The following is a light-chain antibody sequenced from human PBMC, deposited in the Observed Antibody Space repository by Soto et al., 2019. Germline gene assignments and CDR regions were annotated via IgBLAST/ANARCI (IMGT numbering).Light chain of an antibody. CDR3: QQSYNTSLT. CDR1: QNVGRY. CDR2: SAS. Sequence: DIQMTQSPSSLSASVGDRITITCRASQNVGRYLTWYQQRSGGAPKRLIYSASNLQSGVSSRFSGSGSGTDFTLTISSLQSEDFATYFCQQSYNTSLTFGGGTVVEI. J-gene: IGKJ4*01. V-gene: IGKV1-39*01.